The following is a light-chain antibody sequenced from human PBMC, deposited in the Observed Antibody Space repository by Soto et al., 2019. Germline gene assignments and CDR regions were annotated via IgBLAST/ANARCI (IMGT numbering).Light chain of an antibody. V-gene: IGKV3-11*01. Sequence: EIVLTQSPGTLSLFPGERATLSCRASQSVSDFLAWYQQKPSQAPRLLIYDAAKRAPGIPARFSGSGSGTDFTLTISSLEPEDSAVYYCQQRSNWPIFTFGPGTKV. CDR3: QQRSNWPIFT. J-gene: IGKJ3*01. CDR1: QSVSDF. CDR2: DAA.